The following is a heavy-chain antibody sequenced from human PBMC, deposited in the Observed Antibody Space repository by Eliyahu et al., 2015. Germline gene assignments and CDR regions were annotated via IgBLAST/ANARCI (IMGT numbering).Heavy chain of an antibody. J-gene: IGHJ6*02. D-gene: IGHD2-2*02. V-gene: IGHV4-39*01. Sequence: QLQLQESGPGLVKPSETLSLTCTVSGGSIRXSSYYWXWIRXPPGKGLQWSGXIYSSASTYYDPSLKSRAAISIDTSTNQFSLKLTSVTAADTAVYFCAVGYTSPWPRLSWAGMDVWGQGTSVTVSS. CDR2: IYSSAST. CDR1: GGSIRXSSYY. CDR3: AVGYTSPWPRLSWAGMDV.